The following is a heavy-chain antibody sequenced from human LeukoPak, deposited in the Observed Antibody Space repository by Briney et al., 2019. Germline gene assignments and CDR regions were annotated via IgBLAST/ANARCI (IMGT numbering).Heavy chain of an antibody. D-gene: IGHD2-15*01. CDR2: INHSGST. V-gene: IGHV4-34*01. J-gene: IGHJ6*02. CDR3: ARVAVVVVAATPNGMDV. CDR1: GGSFSGYY. Sequence: PSETLSLTCAVYGGSFSGYYWSWIRQPPGKGLEWIGEINHSGSTNYNPSLKSRVTISVDTSKNQFSLKLSSVTAADTAVYYCARVAVVVVAATPNGMDVWGQGTTATVSS.